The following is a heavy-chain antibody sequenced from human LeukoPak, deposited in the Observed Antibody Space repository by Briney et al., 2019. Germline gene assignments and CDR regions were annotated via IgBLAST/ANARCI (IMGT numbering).Heavy chain of an antibody. J-gene: IGHJ6*02. CDR3: ARGRRVYYGMDV. V-gene: IGHV6-1*01. Sequence: SQTLSLTCAISGDSVSRNDAAWNWIRQSPSRGLEWLGRTHYGSGWINDYAVSLGSRIVVSAGTSKNQFSLQLNSVTPEDTAVYYCARGRRVYYGMDVWGQGTTVTVSS. CDR1: GDSVSRNDAA. D-gene: IGHD6-6*01. CDR2: THYGSGWIN.